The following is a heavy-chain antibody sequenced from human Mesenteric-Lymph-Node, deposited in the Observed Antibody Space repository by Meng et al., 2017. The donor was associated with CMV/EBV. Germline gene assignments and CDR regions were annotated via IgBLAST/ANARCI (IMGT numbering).Heavy chain of an antibody. CDR3: AREAYDLQRGLQSWQAGGVQRFDP. J-gene: IGHJ5*02. Sequence: VLHWMRKAPGQTLEWLGWINGGSGNTKYSQKFQGRVTITRDTSASTAYMEVSSLRSEDTAVYYCAREAYDLQRGLQSWQAGGVQRFDPWGQGTLVTVSS. D-gene: IGHD2-8*02. CDR1: V. CDR2: INGGSGNT. V-gene: IGHV1-3*01.